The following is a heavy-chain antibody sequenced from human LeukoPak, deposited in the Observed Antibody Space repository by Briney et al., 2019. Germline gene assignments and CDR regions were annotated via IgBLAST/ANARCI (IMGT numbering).Heavy chain of an antibody. CDR2: INPNSGGT. J-gene: IGHJ4*02. Sequence: ASVKVSCKASGYTYTGYYMHWVRQAPGQGLEWMGWINPNSGGTNYAQKFQGRVTMTRDTSISTAYMELNRLRSDDTAVYYCARDFTVATPSFDYWGQGTLVTVSS. CDR3: ARDFTVATPSFDY. CDR1: GYTYTGYY. D-gene: IGHD4-17*01. V-gene: IGHV1-2*02.